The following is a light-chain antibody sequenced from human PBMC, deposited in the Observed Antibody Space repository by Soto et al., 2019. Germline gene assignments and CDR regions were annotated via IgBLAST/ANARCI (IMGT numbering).Light chain of an antibody. J-gene: IGKJ1*01. CDR3: PQYGDRPRT. Sequence: IQLTQSPSSLSASVGDRVTITGQASRGISSYLAWYQQKPGTAPKLLVYSASTLQSGVPSTFSGTRSGPEFTLTISSLESEDFAAYFCPQYGDRPRTFGQGTKRDIK. CDR1: RGISSY. CDR2: SAS. V-gene: IGKV1-9*01.